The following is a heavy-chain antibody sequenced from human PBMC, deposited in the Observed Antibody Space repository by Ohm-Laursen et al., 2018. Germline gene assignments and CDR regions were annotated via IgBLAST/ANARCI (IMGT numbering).Heavy chain of an antibody. V-gene: IGHV4-39*01. CDR1: SGSISGSDYY. J-gene: IGHJ5*02. CDR3: VRGEGRGYSAYDSGS. Sequence: SETLSLTCTVSSGSISGSDYYWGWIRQPPGKGLEWIGSLSSSGQTYHNPSLRSRASISVDTSKNQVSLKLRSVTAADTAVYYCVRGEGRGYSAYDSGSWGQGTLVTVSS. D-gene: IGHD5-12*01. CDR2: LSSSGQT.